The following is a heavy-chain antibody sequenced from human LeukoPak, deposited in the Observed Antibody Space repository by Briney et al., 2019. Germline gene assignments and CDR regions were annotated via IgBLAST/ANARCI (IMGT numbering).Heavy chain of an antibody. Sequence: GRSLRLSCAVSGFTFSSYAMHWVRQAPGKGLEWVAVISYDGSNKYYADSVKGRFTISRDNAKNSLYLQMNSLRAEDMALYYCAKMRSSGWSDDAFDIWGQGTMVTVSS. CDR3: AKMRSSGWSDDAFDI. CDR2: ISYDGSNK. D-gene: IGHD6-19*01. V-gene: IGHV3-30-3*02. J-gene: IGHJ3*02. CDR1: GFTFSSYA.